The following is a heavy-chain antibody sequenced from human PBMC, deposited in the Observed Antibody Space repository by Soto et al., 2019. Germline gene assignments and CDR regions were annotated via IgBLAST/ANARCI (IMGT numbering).Heavy chain of an antibody. CDR3: AREYLRVVSNAFDI. CDR1: GFTFSSYS. V-gene: IGHV3-48*02. CDR2: ISSSSSTI. D-gene: IGHD2-8*02. J-gene: IGHJ3*02. Sequence: GGSLRLSCAASGFTFSSYSMNWVRPAPGKGLEWVSYISSSSSTIYYTDSVKGRFTISRDNAKNSLYLQMNSLRDEDTAVYYCAREYLRVVSNAFDIWGQGAMVTVSS.